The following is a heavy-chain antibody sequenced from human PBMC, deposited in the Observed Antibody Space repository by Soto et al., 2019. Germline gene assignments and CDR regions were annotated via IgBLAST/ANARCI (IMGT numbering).Heavy chain of an antibody. D-gene: IGHD3-9*01. J-gene: IGHJ4*02. Sequence: SETLSLTCTVSGGSISSGDYYWSWIRQPPGKGLEWIGYIYYSGSTNYNPSLKSRVTISVDTSKNQFSLKLSSVTAADTAVYYCAREGPSERYFDWLLDYWGQGTLVTVSS. CDR1: GGSISSGDYY. V-gene: IGHV4-61*08. CDR3: AREGPSERYFDWLLDY. CDR2: IYYSGST.